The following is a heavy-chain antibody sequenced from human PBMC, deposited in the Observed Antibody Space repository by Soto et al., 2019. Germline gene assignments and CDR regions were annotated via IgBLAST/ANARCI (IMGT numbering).Heavy chain of an antibody. Sequence: PGGSLRLSCAASGFTFSNAWMNWVRQAPGKGLEWVGRIKSKTDGGTTDYAAPVKGRFTISRDDSKNTLYLQMNSLKTEDTAVYYCTTEEIFDGCGWYIGGRWFDPWGQGPLVPVSS. D-gene: IGHD6-19*01. CDR2: IKSKTDGGTT. V-gene: IGHV3-15*07. J-gene: IGHJ5*02. CDR1: GFTFSNAW. CDR3: TTEEIFDGCGWYIGGRWFDP.